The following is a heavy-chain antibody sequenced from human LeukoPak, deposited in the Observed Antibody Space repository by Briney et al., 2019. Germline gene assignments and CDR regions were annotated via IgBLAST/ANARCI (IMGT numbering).Heavy chain of an antibody. V-gene: IGHV4-31*03. D-gene: IGHD3-10*01. J-gene: IGHJ4*02. CDR2: IYYSGST. CDR3: ARASITMVRGVKTAFDY. CDR1: GGSISSGGYY. Sequence: PSQTLSLTCTVSGGSISSGGYYWSWIRQHPGKGLEWIGYIYYSGSTYYNPSLKSRVTISVDTSKNQFSLKLSSVTAADTAVYCCARASITMVRGVKTAFDYWGQGTLVTVSS.